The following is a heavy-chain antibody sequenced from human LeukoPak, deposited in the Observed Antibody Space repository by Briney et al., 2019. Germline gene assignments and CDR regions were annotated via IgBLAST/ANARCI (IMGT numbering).Heavy chain of an antibody. CDR2: INSDGSST. D-gene: IGHD5-24*01. V-gene: IGHV3-74*01. J-gene: IGHJ4*02. CDR3: ARDWSGYNRLDY. Sequence: PGGSLRLSCAASGFTFSSYWMHWVRQAPGKGLVWVSRINSDGSSTSYADSVKGRFTISRDNSKNTLYLQMNSLRAEDTAVYYCARDWSGYNRLDYWGQGTLVTVSS. CDR1: GFTFSSYW.